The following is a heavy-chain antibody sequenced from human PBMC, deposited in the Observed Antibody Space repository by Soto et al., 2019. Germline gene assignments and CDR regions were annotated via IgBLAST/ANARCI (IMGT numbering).Heavy chain of an antibody. CDR3: PKTSRSYYYYMDV. CDR2: ISGSGSDR. D-gene: IGHD3-10*01. J-gene: IGHJ6*03. CDR1: GFTFSTYA. V-gene: IGHV3-23*01. Sequence: EVQVLESGGGLVQPGGSLRLSCVASGFTFSTYAMNWVRQAPGKGLEWLSGISGSGSDRYYADSVRGRFTTSTDNSNNTLTLQMDCLRAEDTAIYYCPKTSRSYYYYMDVWGKGTSVTVSS.